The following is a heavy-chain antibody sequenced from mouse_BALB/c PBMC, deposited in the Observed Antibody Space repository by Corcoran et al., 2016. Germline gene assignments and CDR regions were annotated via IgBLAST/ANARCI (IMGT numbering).Heavy chain of an antibody. V-gene: IGHV1-66*01. CDR3: ARPGPWWFDG. Sequence: QVQLQQSGPELVKPGASVKISCKASGYSFTSYYIHWVKQRPGQGLEWIGWIFPGSGNTKYNEKFKGKATLTADTSSSTAYMQLSSLTSEDSAVYFWARPGPWWFDGGGAGTTVTVSS. CDR2: IFPGSGNT. CDR1: GYSFTSYY. J-gene: IGHJ1*01.